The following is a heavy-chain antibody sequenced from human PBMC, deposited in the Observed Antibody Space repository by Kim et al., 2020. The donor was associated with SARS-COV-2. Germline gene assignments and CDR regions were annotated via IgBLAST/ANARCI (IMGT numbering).Heavy chain of an antibody. D-gene: IGHD4-17*01. CDR2: INAGNGNT. CDR1: GYTFTSYA. Sequence: ASVKVSCKASGYTFTSYAMHWVRQAPGQRLEWMGWINAGNGNTKYSQKFQGRVTITRDTSASTAYMELSSLRSEDTAVYYCARDRGYGDYYFDYWGQGTLVTVSS. CDR3: ARDRGYGDYYFDY. J-gene: IGHJ4*02. V-gene: IGHV1-3*01.